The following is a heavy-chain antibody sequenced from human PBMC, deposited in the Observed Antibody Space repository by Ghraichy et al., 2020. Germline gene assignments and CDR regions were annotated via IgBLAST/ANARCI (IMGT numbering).Heavy chain of an antibody. CDR2: INSDGSST. Sequence: GGSLRLSCAAYGITFSDYWRQWVRQAPGKGMVWVSRINSDGSSTSYADSGKGRFTISRDNAKNTLYVHMNSLRAEDTAVYYCAAGITLPYWGQGTLVTVS. CDR3: AAGITLPY. V-gene: IGHV3-74*01. CDR1: GITFSDYW. J-gene: IGHJ4*02. D-gene: IGHD3-16*01.